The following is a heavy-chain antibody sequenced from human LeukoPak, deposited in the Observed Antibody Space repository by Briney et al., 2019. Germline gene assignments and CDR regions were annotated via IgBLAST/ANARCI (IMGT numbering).Heavy chain of an antibody. CDR3: ARDRGPAKFMGYDSSGYYFGDDFDY. V-gene: IGHV1-18*01. J-gene: IGHJ4*02. CDR1: GYTFTSYS. Sequence: ASVKVTCKASGYTFTSYSISWVRQAPGQGLEWMGWISAYNRNTNYAQKLQGRVTMTTDTSTSTAYMELRSLRSDDTAVYYCARDRGPAKFMGYDSSGYYFGDDFDYWGQGTLVTVSS. D-gene: IGHD3-22*01. CDR2: ISAYNRNT.